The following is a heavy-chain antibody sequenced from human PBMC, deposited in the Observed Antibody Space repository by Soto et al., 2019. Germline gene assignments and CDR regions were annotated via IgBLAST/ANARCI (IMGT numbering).Heavy chain of an antibody. D-gene: IGHD3-9*01. V-gene: IGHV3-23*01. Sequence: PGGSLRLSCAASGFTFSSYAMSWVRQAPGKGLEWVSAISGSGGSTYYADSVKGRFTISRDNSKNTLYLQMNSLRAEDTAVYYCAKLVSYYDILTGLDIDYWGQGTLVTVSS. CDR1: GFTFSSYA. CDR3: AKLVSYYDILTGLDIDY. J-gene: IGHJ4*02. CDR2: ISGSGGST.